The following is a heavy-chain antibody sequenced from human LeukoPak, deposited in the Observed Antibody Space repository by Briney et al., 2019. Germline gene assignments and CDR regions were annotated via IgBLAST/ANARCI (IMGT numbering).Heavy chain of an antibody. CDR3: ARDSYYYGSDL. D-gene: IGHD3-10*01. J-gene: IGHJ3*01. CDR2: IYYSGST. CDR1: GDSISSNTHF. Sequence: SETLSLTCTVSGDSISSNTHFWGWIRQPPGKGLEWIGYIYYSGSTNYNPSLKSRVTISVDTSKNQFSLKLSSVTAADTAVYYCARDSYYYGSDLWGQGTMVTVSS. V-gene: IGHV4-61*01.